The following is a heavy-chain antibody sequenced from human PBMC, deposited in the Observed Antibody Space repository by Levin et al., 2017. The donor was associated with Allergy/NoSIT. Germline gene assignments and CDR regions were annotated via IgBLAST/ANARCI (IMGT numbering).Heavy chain of an antibody. CDR1: GYTFTSYG. CDR2: ISVYNGNT. D-gene: IGHD3-9*01. J-gene: IGHJ4*02. V-gene: IGHV1-18*01. Sequence: EASVKVSCKASGYTFTSYGISWVRQAPGQGLEWMGWISVYNGNTNYAQKLQGRVTMTTDTSTSTAYMELRSLRSDDTAVYYCARRYYDILTGYYAFDYWGQGTLVTVSS. CDR3: ARRYYDILTGYYAFDY.